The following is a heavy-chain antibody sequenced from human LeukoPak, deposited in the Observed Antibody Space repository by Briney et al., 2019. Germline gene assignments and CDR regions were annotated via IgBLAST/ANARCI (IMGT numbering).Heavy chain of an antibody. CDR2: IYPDDSDV. CDR1: GYRFANFW. D-gene: IGHD6-19*01. CDR3: ARLGPRPYTSGWYGDF. V-gene: IGHV5-51*01. J-gene: IGHJ4*02. Sequence: GGSLKISCQGSGYRFANFWIGWVRQMPGKGLEWVGVIYPDDSDVRYSPSFQGQVTISADTSLNTASLQWNSLKASDTAMYFCARLGPRPYTSGWYGDFWGPGTLVIVSS.